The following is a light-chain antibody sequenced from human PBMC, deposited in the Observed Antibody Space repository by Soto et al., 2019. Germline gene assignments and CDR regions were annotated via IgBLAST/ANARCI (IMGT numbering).Light chain of an antibody. CDR2: RNN. CDR3: VVWDDSLRRWV. CDR1: SSNVGVNF. V-gene: IGLV1-47*01. Sequence: QSVLTQPPSASGTPGQRVTISCSGSSSNVGVNFVYWHQQIPGTAPKLLIYRNNQRPSGVPDRFSGSKSGTSASLAISGLRTEDEADYHCVVWDDSLRRWVFGGGTKLTVL. J-gene: IGLJ3*02.